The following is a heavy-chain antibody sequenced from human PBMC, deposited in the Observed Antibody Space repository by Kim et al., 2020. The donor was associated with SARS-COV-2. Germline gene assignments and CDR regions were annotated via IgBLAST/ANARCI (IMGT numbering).Heavy chain of an antibody. Sequence: SETLSLTCAVYGGSFSGYYWSWIRQPPGKGLEWIGEINHSGSTNYNPSLKSRVTISVDTSKNQFSLKLSSVTAADTAVYYCASRNGAHAYFDYWGQGTLVTVSS. CDR1: GGSFSGYY. J-gene: IGHJ4*02. CDR2: INHSGST. CDR3: ASRNGAHAYFDY. D-gene: IGHD1-1*01. V-gene: IGHV4-34*01.